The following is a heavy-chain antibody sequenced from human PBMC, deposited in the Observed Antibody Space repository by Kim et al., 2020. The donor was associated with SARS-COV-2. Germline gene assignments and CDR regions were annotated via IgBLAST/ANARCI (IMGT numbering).Heavy chain of an antibody. CDR1: GFTFSSYW. J-gene: IGHJ6*02. D-gene: IGHD3-10*01. CDR2: INSDGSST. V-gene: IGHV3-74*01. CDR3: ASWTHSRDYYYGMDV. Sequence: GGSLRLSCAASGFTFSSYWMYWVRQAPGKGLVWVSRINSDGSSTSYADSVKGRFTISRDNAKNTLYLQMNSLRAEDTAVYYCASWTHSRDYYYGMDVWGQGTTVTVSS.